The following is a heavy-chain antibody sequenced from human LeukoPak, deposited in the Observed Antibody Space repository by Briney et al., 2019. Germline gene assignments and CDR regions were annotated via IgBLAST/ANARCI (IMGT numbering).Heavy chain of an antibody. J-gene: IGHJ4*02. D-gene: IGHD6-19*01. CDR2: IYYSGST. CDR1: GGSISSYY. V-gene: IGHV4-59*08. Sequence: SETLSLTCTVSGGSISSYYWSWIRQPPGKGLEWIGYIYYSGSTNYNPSLKSRVTISVDTSKNQFSLKLSSVTAADTAVYYCATMWSYSSGWYDWGQGTLVTVSS. CDR3: ATMWSYSSGWYD.